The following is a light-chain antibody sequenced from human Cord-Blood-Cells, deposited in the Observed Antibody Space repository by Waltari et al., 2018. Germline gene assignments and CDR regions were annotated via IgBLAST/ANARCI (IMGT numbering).Light chain of an antibody. V-gene: IGKV1-39*01. CDR2: AAS. Sequence: DIQMTQSPSSLSASVGDRVTITCRASQSISSYLNWYQQKPGKAPKLLIYAASSLQSGVQSRFRGSGSGTDFTLTISSLQPEDFATYYCQQSYSTPFVTFGPGTKVDIK. CDR3: QQSYSTPFVT. CDR1: QSISSY. J-gene: IGKJ3*01.